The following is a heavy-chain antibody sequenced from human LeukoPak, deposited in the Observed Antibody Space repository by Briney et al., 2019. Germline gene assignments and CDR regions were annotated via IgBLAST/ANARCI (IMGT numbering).Heavy chain of an antibody. CDR2: LWFDGSNT. CDR3: ARDSPTYYYGSGSPFDY. D-gene: IGHD3-10*01. Sequence: GGSLRLSCAASGFTFSSYGMHWVRQAPGKGLEWVAVLWFDGSNTYYADSVKGRFTISRDNSKNTLYLQMNSLRAEDTAVYYCARDSPTYYYGSGSPFDYWGQGTLVTVSS. CDR1: GFTFSSYG. J-gene: IGHJ4*02. V-gene: IGHV3-33*01.